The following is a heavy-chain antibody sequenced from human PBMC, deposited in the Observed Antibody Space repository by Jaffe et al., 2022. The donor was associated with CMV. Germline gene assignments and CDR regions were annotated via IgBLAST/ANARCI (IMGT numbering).Heavy chain of an antibody. Sequence: QVQLVESGGGLVKPGGSLRLSCAASGFTFSDYYMSWIRQAPGKGLEWVSYISSSGSTIYYADSVKGRFTISRDNAKNSLYLQMNSLRAEDTAVYYCARDRDGYNLGGFLLGGRSHHLLAWWGQGTLVTVSS. CDR2: ISSSGSTI. V-gene: IGHV3-11*01. J-gene: IGHJ4*02. CDR3: ARDRDGYNLGGFLLGGRSHHLLAW. CDR1: GFTFSDYY. D-gene: IGHD5-12*01.